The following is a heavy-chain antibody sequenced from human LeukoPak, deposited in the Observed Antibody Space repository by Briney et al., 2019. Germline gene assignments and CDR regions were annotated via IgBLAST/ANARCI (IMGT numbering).Heavy chain of an antibody. D-gene: IGHD2-21*01. V-gene: IGHV3-7*03. CDR2: IKQDGSEP. J-gene: IGHJ1*01. CDR1: GLTFSNYW. CDR3: AGGNAWLIEH. Sequence: GGSLRLSWAGCGLTFSNYWRNWVGQAPGKGLECVNNIKQDGSEPYSVNSVKGRFTISRDNAKISLFLQMNSLRVDDTAVYYCAGGNAWLIEHWGQGTLVTVSS.